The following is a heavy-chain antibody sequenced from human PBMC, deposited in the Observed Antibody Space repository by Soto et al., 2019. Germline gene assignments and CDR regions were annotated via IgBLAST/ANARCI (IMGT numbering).Heavy chain of an antibody. J-gene: IGHJ4*02. V-gene: IGHV4-4*02. D-gene: IGHD1-26*01. Sequence: SETLSLTCAVSGGSISSSNWWSWVRQPPGKGLEWIGEIYHSGSTNYNSSLKSRVTISVDESKNQFSLKLSSVTAADTAVYYCARSATGGSYYGIEYWGQGTLVTVSS. CDR1: GGSISSSNW. CDR3: ARSATGGSYYGIEY. CDR2: IYHSGST.